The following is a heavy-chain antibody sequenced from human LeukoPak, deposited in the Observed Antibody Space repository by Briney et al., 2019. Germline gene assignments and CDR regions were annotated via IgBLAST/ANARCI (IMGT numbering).Heavy chain of an antibody. CDR2: IYYTGST. J-gene: IGHJ4*02. CDR1: GGSITNTKYY. Sequence: TSETLSRTCTLSGGSITNTKYYWGWIRQPPGKGLEWIGSIYYTGSTYYNPSLKSRVTISVDTSKNQFSLKLRSVTAAHTALYYCTRHPGYISGQYSNYEDSWGQGTLVTVSS. D-gene: IGHD4-11*01. V-gene: IGHV4-39*01. CDR3: TRHPGYISGQYSNYEDS.